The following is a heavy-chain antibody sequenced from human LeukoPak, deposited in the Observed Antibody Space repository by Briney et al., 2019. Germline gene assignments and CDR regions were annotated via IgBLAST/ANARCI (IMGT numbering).Heavy chain of an antibody. V-gene: IGHV3-53*01. CDR2: GTT. D-gene: IGHD3-3*01. J-gene: IGHJ4*02. CDR3: AAKYELTKV. Sequence: GTTHYADSVKGRFTNSRDNSKNTLYLQMNSLRAEDTAVYYCAAKYELTKVWGQGTLVTVSS.